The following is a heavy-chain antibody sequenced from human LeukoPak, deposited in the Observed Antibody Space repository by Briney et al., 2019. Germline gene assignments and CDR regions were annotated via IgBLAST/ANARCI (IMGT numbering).Heavy chain of an antibody. D-gene: IGHD3-10*01. CDR3: ARGPTGGEVNWFDP. J-gene: IGHJ5*02. Sequence: GASVKVSCKASGGTFGSYAISWVRQAPGQGLEWMGGIIPIFDTANYAQKFQGRVTITADESTSTAYMELSSLRSEDTAVYYCARGPTGGEVNWFDPWGQGTLVTVSS. CDR2: IIPIFDTA. V-gene: IGHV1-69*13. CDR1: GGTFGSYA.